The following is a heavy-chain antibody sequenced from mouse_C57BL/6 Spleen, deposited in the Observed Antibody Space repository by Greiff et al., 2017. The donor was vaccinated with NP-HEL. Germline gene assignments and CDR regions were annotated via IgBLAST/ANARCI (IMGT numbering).Heavy chain of an antibody. J-gene: IGHJ2*01. D-gene: IGHD1-1*01. CDR3: ARRGLLRYDYFDY. CDR2: ISYDGSN. Sequence: EVKLLESGPGLVKPSQSLSLTCSVTGYSITSGYYWNWIRQFPGNKLEWMGYISYDGSNNYNPSLKNRISITRDTSKNQFFLKLNSVTTEDTATYDCARRGLLRYDYFDYWGQGTTLTVSS. V-gene: IGHV3-6*01. CDR1: GYSITSGYY.